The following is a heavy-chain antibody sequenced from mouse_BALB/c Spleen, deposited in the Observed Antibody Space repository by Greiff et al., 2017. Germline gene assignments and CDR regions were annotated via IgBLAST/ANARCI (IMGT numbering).Heavy chain of an antibody. Sequence: VKLVESGPGLVAPSQSLSITCTVSGFSLTSYGVHWVRQPPGKGLEWLGVIWAGVSTNYNSALMSRLSISKDNSKSQVFLKMNSLQTDDTAMYYCARGYYYGSRNYFDYWGQGTTLTVSS. V-gene: IGHV2-9*02. CDR2: IWAGVST. CDR3: ARGYYYGSRNYFDY. J-gene: IGHJ2*01. D-gene: IGHD1-1*01. CDR1: GFSLTSYG.